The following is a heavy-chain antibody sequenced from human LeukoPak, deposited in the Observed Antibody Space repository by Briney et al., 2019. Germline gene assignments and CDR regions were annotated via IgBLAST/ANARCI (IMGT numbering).Heavy chain of an antibody. V-gene: IGHV4-34*01. D-gene: IGHD3-16*02. CDR1: GGSFSGYY. Sequence: SETLSLTCAVHGGSFSGYYWSWIRQPPGKGLEWIGEINHSGSTNYNPSLKSRVTISVGTSKNQFSLKLSSVTAADTAVYYCARVRARDDYVWGSYRPRYYYYGMDVWGQGTTVTVSS. CDR3: ARVRARDDYVWGSYRPRYYYYGMDV. J-gene: IGHJ6*02. CDR2: INHSGST.